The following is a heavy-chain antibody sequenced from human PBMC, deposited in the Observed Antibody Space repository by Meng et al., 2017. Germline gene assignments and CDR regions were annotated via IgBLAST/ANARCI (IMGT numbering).Heavy chain of an antibody. J-gene: IGHJ4*02. V-gene: IGHV1-18*01. CDR1: GYTLSFYG. CDR2: ISAYNGNT. D-gene: IGHD3-22*01. Sequence: QVRLAPSGAGVTHPVSSVRASFKLSGYTLSFYGSSWVRPAAGQGLVWMGWISAYNGNTHYAQKLQGRVTMTTDTSTSTAYMELRSLRSDATAVYYCARAVVVKDNPDYWGQGTLVTVSS. CDR3: ARAVVVKDNPDY.